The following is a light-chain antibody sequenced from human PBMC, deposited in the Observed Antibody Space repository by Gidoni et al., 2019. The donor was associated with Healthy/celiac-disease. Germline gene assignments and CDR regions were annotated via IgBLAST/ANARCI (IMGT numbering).Light chain of an antibody. CDR1: QDISNY. J-gene: IGKJ2*01. CDR3: QQYDNLPLYT. V-gene: IGKV1-33*01. Sequence: DIQMTQSPSSLSASVGDRVTITCQASQDISNYLNWYQQKPGKAPKLLIYDASNLETGVPSRFSGSGSGTDFTVTISSLQPEDIATYYGQQYDNLPLYTFGQGTKLEIK. CDR2: DAS.